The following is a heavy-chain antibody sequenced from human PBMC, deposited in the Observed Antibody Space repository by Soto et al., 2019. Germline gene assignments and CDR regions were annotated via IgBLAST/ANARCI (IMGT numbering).Heavy chain of an antibody. D-gene: IGHD3-22*01. Sequence: GGSLRLSCAASGFTFSSYGMHWVRQAPGKGLEWVAVISYDGSNKYYADSVKGRFTISRDNSKNTLYLQMNSLRAEDTAVYYCAKEEYYDSSGYTFDYWGQGTLVTVSS. J-gene: IGHJ4*02. CDR1: GFTFSSYG. V-gene: IGHV3-30*18. CDR3: AKEEYYDSSGYTFDY. CDR2: ISYDGSNK.